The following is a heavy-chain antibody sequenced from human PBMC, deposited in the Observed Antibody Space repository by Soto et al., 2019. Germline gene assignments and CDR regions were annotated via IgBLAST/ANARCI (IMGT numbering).Heavy chain of an antibody. V-gene: IGHV3-74*03. Sequence: GGSLRFSCGASGFDXNNYWMHWVRQDPGKGLVWVSRINGDGSDTKYADSVKGRFTISRDNAKNTVYLQMNSLRAEDTAVYYCARDQTTGDWFDAWGQGTLVTVSS. CDR1: GFDXNNYW. CDR2: INGDGSDT. CDR3: ARDQTTGDWFDA. J-gene: IGHJ5*02. D-gene: IGHD4-17*01.